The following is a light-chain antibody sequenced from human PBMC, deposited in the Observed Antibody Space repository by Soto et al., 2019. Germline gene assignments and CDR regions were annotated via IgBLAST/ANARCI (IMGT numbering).Light chain of an antibody. V-gene: IGKV1-5*01. Sequence: DIQMTQSPSTLSASVGDRVTITCRASQSIGTWLAWYQQKPGKVPKLLIYDASSLESGVPSRFGGSGSGTEFTLTISSLQPDDFATYYCQQYNTYSLLFTFGPGNKVDIK. CDR1: QSIGTW. CDR3: QQYNTYSLLFT. CDR2: DAS. J-gene: IGKJ3*01.